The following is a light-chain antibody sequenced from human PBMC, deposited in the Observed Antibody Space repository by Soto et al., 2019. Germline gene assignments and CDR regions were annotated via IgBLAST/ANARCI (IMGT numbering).Light chain of an antibody. Sequence: DILMTQSLSSLSASVGDRVTITCRASQTIRGYLNWYQQKPGIAPGLLIYAAFYLGNGVLSRFSGSGSRTYFSLTNRNLQLEDLGSCSCQQSYKTRRTFGGGTTVDSK. CDR1: QTIRGY. CDR2: AAF. CDR3: QQSYKTRRT. J-gene: IGKJ4*01. V-gene: IGKV1-39*01.